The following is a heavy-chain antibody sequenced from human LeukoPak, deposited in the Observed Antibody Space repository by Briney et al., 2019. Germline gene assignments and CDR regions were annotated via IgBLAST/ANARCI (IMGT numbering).Heavy chain of an antibody. Sequence: GGSLRLSCAASGFTFSSYAMSWVRQAPGKGLEWVSAISGSGGSTYYADSVKGRFTISRDNSKNTLYLQMNSLRAEDTVVYYCVVVPAANYWFDPWGQGTLVTVSS. CDR2: ISGSGGST. D-gene: IGHD2-2*01. CDR3: VVVPAANYWFDP. CDR1: GFTFSSYA. V-gene: IGHV3-23*01. J-gene: IGHJ5*02.